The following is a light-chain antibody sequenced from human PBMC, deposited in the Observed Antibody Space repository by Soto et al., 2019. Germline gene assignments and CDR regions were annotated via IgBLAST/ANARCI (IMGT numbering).Light chain of an antibody. CDR3: QKSFTTPPYT. Sequence: DVQMTQSPSSLSVSVGDRVTITCRASQIINTYLNWYQQKPGKAPKLLIFAASTLQNGVPSRFRGSGSGTDFTLTITSLQPEDFATYFCQKSFTTPPYTFGQGTKLEI. V-gene: IGKV1-39*01. J-gene: IGKJ2*01. CDR2: AAS. CDR1: QIINTY.